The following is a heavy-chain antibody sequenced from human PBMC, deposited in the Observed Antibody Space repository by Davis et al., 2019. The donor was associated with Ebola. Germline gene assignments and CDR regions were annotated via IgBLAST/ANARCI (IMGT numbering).Heavy chain of an antibody. J-gene: IGHJ4*02. CDR2: IKQDGSEK. D-gene: IGHD3-9*01. CDR1: GFTFTNYW. CDR3: ASRRGGPQNGWDILAGYP. V-gene: IGHV3-7*01. Sequence: GESLKISCAASGFTFTNYWMSWVRQAPGKGLEWVANIKQDGSEKYYVDSVKGRFTISRDNAKNSLYLQMNSLRAEDTAVYYCASRRGGPQNGWDILAGYPWGQGTLVTVSS.